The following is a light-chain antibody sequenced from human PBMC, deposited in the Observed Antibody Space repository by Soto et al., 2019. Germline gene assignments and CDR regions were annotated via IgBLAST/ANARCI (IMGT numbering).Light chain of an antibody. CDR1: QDIRNS. Sequence: DIQMTESPSSLSASVGARVTITCQASQDIRNSLNWYQQKPGRAPKLRIYDASNVETGVPSRLSGTGSGTHFSFSISSLQPEDFATYYCQQYDYLVTFGQGTRLEIK. V-gene: IGKV1-33*01. J-gene: IGKJ5*01. CDR3: QQYDYLVT. CDR2: DAS.